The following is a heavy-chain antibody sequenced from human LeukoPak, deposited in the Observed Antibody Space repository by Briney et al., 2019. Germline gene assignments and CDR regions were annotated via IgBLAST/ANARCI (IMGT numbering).Heavy chain of an antibody. Sequence: PGGSLRLSCAASGFTFSTYSMNWVRQAPGKGLEWVSYISSSSGTIYYADSAKGRFTISRDNAKNSLYLQMNSLRDEDTAVYYCASTIAAAGKEYFLRWGQGTLVTVSS. CDR2: ISSSSGTI. V-gene: IGHV3-48*02. CDR1: GFTFSTYS. CDR3: ASTIAAAGKEYFLR. J-gene: IGHJ1*01. D-gene: IGHD6-13*01.